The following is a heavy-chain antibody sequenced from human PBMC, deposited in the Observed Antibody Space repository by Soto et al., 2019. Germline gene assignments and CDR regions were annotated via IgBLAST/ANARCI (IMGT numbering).Heavy chain of an antibody. V-gene: IGHV4-34*01. CDR3: ARGRLSNIAAQGHCWFDH. CDR1: GGSFSGYY. J-gene: IGHJ5*02. Sequence: QVQLQQWGAGLLKPSETLSLTCAVYGGSFSGYYWSWIRQPPGKGLEWIGEINHRGSTNYNPSLNSRVTISVDTSKNHFSPKLSSVTAADTAVYYCARGRLSNIAAQGHCWFDHWGQGNLFTVSS. CDR2: INHRGST. D-gene: IGHD5-12*01.